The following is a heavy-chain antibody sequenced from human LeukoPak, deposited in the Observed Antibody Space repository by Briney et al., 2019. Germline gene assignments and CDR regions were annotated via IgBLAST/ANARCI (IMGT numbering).Heavy chain of an antibody. D-gene: IGHD5-18*01. Sequence: SETLSLTCTVSGGSISGYYWSWIRQPAGKGLEWIGRMFTSGSTNYNPSLKSRVTMSVDTSKNQFSLKLSSVTAADTAVYYCAREGGVDTARGFDYWGQGTLVTVSS. CDR3: AREGGVDTARGFDY. J-gene: IGHJ4*02. V-gene: IGHV4-4*07. CDR2: MFTSGST. CDR1: GGSISGYY.